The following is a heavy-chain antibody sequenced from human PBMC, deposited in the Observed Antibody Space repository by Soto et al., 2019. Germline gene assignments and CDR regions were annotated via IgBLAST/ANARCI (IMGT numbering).Heavy chain of an antibody. J-gene: IGHJ5*02. CDR3: AREIHDYGDYAGWFDP. D-gene: IGHD4-17*01. Sequence: TLSPTRTVSVCSIRSGDNSWGRNHQPPGKGLEWIGYIYYSGSTFYNPSLKSRVTISVDTAKNQFSLKLSSVTAADTSVYYCAREIHDYGDYAGWFDPWGQGILVTVSS. V-gene: IGHV4-30-4*08. CDR2: IYYSGST. CDR1: VCSIRSGDNS.